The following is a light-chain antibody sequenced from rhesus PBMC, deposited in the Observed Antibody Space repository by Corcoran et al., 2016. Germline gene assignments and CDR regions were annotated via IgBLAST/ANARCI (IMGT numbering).Light chain of an antibody. J-gene: IGKJ2*01. V-gene: IGKV1-25*01. CDR1: QAISNS. CDR2: KAS. Sequence: DIQMTQSPSSLSASVGDRVTITCQASQAISNSLAWYQQKPGKVPNLLIYKASTLQSGVPSRLSGSGSGTDFTLTISSLQPEDFATYYCQHGYGTPYSFGQGTKVEIK. CDR3: QHGYGTPYS.